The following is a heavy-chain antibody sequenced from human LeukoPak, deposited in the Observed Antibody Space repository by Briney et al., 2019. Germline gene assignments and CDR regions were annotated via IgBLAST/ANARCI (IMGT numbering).Heavy chain of an antibody. CDR3: ARDKDIRAAGSDY. CDR1: GYTFTGYY. D-gene: IGHD6-13*01. J-gene: IGHJ4*02. CDR2: INPSSGGT. Sequence: ASVKVSCKASGYTFTGYYMHWVRQAPGQGLEWMGWINPSSGGTNYAQKFQGRVTMTRDTSISTAYMELSRLRSDDTAVYYCARDKDIRAAGSDYWGQGTLVTVSS. V-gene: IGHV1-2*02.